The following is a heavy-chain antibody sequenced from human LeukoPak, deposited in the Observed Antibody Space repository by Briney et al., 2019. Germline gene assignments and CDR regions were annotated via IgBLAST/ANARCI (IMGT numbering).Heavy chain of an antibody. V-gene: IGHV1-18*01. J-gene: IGHJ4*02. CDR3: AREGEDIVVVVAARNPNYFDY. CDR1: GYTFTSYG. CDR2: ISAYNGNT. D-gene: IGHD2-15*01. Sequence: ASVKVSCKASGYTFTSYGISWVRQAPGQGLEWMGWISAYNGNTNYAQKIQGRVTMTTDTSTSTAYMALRSLRSDDTAVYYCAREGEDIVVVVAARNPNYFDYWGQGTLVTVSS.